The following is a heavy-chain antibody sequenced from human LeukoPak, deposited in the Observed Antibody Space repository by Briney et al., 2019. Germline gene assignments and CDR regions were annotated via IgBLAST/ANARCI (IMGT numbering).Heavy chain of an antibody. CDR3: ARAVRWNNWFDP. V-gene: IGHV1-69*06. J-gene: IGHJ5*02. CDR1: GGTFSSYA. Sequence: SVKVSCKASGGTFSSYAISWVRQAPGQGLEWLGGIIPIFGTANYAQKFQGRVTITADKSTSTAYMELSSLRSEDTAVYYCARAVRWNNWFDPWGQGTLVTVSS. D-gene: IGHD5-24*01. CDR2: IIPIFGTA.